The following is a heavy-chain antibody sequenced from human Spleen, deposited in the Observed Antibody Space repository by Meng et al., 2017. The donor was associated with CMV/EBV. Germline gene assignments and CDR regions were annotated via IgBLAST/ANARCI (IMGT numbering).Heavy chain of an antibody. CDR3: ARGNDFWSGYYIGLGNY. CDR2: IRFDGSNK. V-gene: IGHV3-30*02. D-gene: IGHD3-3*01. J-gene: IGHJ4*02. CDR1: FTFSRCG. Sequence: FTFSRCGMHWVRQAPGKGLEWVAFIRFDGSNKYYADSVKGRFTISRDNSKNTLYLQMNSLRAEDTAVYYCARGNDFWSGYYIGLGNYWGQGTLVTVSS.